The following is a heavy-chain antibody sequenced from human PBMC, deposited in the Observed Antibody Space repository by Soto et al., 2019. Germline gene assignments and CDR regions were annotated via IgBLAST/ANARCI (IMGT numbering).Heavy chain of an antibody. CDR3: ARGSEYDILTCYPYYYYYGMDV. CDR1: CGSFSGYY. CDR2: INHSGST. J-gene: IGHJ6*02. Sequence: DTLSLTCAVYCGSFSGYYWSWIRQPPGKGLEWVGEINHSGSTNYNPSLKSRVTISVDTSKNQFSLKLSSVTAADTAVYYCARGSEYDILTCYPYYYYYGMDVWGQGTTVTVSS. V-gene: IGHV4-34*01. D-gene: IGHD3-9*01.